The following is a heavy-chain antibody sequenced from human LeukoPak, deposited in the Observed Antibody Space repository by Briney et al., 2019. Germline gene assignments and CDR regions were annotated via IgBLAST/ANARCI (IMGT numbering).Heavy chain of an antibody. J-gene: IGHJ4*02. V-gene: IGHV1-2*02. CDR1: GYTFIDYY. CDR3: LSRGSSGWYEGGFEY. CDR2: INPSSGGT. D-gene: IGHD6-19*01. Sequence: GASVKVSRKASGYTFIDYYMHWVRQAPGQGLEWMGWINPSSGGTNYAQKFQGRVTMTRDTSINTAYMELSRLRSDDTAVYYCLSRGSSGWYEGGFEYWGQGTLVTVSS.